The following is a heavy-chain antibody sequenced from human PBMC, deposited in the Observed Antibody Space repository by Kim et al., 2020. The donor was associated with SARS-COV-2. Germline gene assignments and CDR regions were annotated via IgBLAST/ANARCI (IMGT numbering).Heavy chain of an antibody. CDR3: ARQCIPMIVVVQAFDY. Sequence: SETLSLTCTVSGGSISSSSYYWGWIRQPPGKGLEWIGSTYYSGSTYYNPSLKSRVTISVDTSKNQFSLKLSSVTAADTAVYYCARQCIPMIVVVQAFDY. V-gene: IGHV4-39*01. D-gene: IGHD3-22*01. CDR2: TYYSGST. J-gene: IGHJ4*01. CDR1: GGSISSSSYY.